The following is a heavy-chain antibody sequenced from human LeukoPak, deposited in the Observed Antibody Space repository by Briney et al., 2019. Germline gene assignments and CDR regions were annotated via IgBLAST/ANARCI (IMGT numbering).Heavy chain of an antibody. CDR3: AKDNRDYYIDY. D-gene: IGHD3-10*01. V-gene: IGHV3-23*01. CDR1: GFKFTNYA. Sequence: GGSLRLSCAASGFKFTNYAMHWVRQAPGKGLEWVSTIGGSGVTKFYADSVAGRFTISRDNSNNALFLQMNSLRAEDTAVYYCAKDNRDYYIDYWGQGTLVTVSS. J-gene: IGHJ4*02. CDR2: IGGSGVTK.